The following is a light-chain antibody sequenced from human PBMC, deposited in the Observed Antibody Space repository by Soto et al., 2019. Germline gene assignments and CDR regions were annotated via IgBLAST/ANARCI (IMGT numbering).Light chain of an antibody. CDR2: DAS. CDR1: QDISNY. Sequence: DIQMTQSPSSLSASVGDRVIITCQASQDISNYLNWYQQKPGKAPKLLIYDASTLETGVPSRFSGSGSGTDFTFTISSLQPEDIATYYCQQYDSVPWTFGQGTKVEIK. V-gene: IGKV1-33*01. CDR3: QQYDSVPWT. J-gene: IGKJ1*01.